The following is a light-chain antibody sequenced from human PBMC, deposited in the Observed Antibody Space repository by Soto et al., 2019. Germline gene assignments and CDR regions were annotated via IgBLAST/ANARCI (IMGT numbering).Light chain of an antibody. CDR3: QQRGNWPPIT. V-gene: IGKV3-11*01. CDR1: QSVGSY. Sequence: EIVLTQSPDTLSLSPGEGATLSCRASQSVGSYLGWYQQKPGQAPRLLIYDASNRATGIPPRFSGSGSGTDFTLTISSLEPEDFAVYYCQQRGNWPPITFGQGTRLEIK. J-gene: IGKJ5*01. CDR2: DAS.